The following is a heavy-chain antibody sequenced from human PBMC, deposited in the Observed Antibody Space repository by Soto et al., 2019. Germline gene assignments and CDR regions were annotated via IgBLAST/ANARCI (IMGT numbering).Heavy chain of an antibody. Sequence: GESLKISCKGSGYSFTSYWIGWVRQMPGKGLEWMGIIYPGDSDTRYSPSFQGQVTISADKSISTAYLQWSSLKASDTAMYYCAGGGVRGVITRTRDYYGMDVWGQGTTVTVTS. CDR1: GYSFTSYW. J-gene: IGHJ6*02. V-gene: IGHV5-51*01. CDR3: AGGGVRGVITRTRDYYGMDV. D-gene: IGHD3-10*01. CDR2: IYPGDSDT.